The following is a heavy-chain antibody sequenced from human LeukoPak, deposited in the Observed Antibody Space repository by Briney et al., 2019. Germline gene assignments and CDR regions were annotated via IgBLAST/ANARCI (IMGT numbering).Heavy chain of an antibody. V-gene: IGHV3-64D*06. CDR2: ISSNGGSR. CDR1: GFTFSSYA. D-gene: IGHD1-1*01. J-gene: IGHJ4*02. Sequence: GGSLRLSCSASGFTFSSYAMHWVRQAPGKRLEYVSAISSNGGSRYYADSVKGRFTISRDNSKNTLYLQMSSLRAEDTAVYYCVVQGWVFRAPTQYYFDYWGQGTLVTVSS. CDR3: VVQGWVFRAPTQYYFDY.